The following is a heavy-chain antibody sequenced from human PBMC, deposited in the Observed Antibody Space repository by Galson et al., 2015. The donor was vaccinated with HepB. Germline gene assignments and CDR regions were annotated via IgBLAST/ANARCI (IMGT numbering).Heavy chain of an antibody. D-gene: IGHD1-26*01. CDR3: ARSASGSYYYAFDI. CDR2: ISAYNGNT. Sequence: SVKVSCKASGYTFTSYGISWVRQAPGQGLEWMGWISAYNGNTNYAQKLQGRVTMTTDTSTSTAYMELRSLRSDDTAVYYCARSASGSYYYAFDIWGQGTMVTVSS. V-gene: IGHV1-18*01. CDR1: GYTFTSYG. J-gene: IGHJ3*02.